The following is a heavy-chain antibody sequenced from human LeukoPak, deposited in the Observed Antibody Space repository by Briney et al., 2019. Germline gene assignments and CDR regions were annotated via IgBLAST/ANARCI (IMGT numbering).Heavy chain of an antibody. J-gene: IGHJ4*02. CDR3: ARGLASGYPPIAFDY. Sequence: PSETLSLTCAVYDGSFSGYYWSWIRQPPGKGLEWIGEIIDDGSTKYNSSLKSRVTISLDTSKNQFSLILRSVTAADTAMYFCARGLASGYPPIAFDYWGQGTLVTVTS. V-gene: IGHV4-34*12. D-gene: IGHD3-3*01. CDR2: IIDDGST. CDR1: DGSFSGYY.